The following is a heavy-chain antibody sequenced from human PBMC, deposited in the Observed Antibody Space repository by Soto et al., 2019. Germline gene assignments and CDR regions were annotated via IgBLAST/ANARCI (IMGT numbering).Heavy chain of an antibody. V-gene: IGHV1-69*01. Sequence: QVQLVQSGAEVKKPGSSVKVSCKASGATFSNYAVTWVRQAPGQGLEWVGGIIPVFATATYAQTFQGRVTITADESTNTAYLELSSLRSEDTAVYYCARREYQGPTSDYWGQGTLVTVSS. J-gene: IGHJ4*01. CDR2: IIPVFATA. D-gene: IGHD2-2*01. CDR3: ARREYQGPTSDY. CDR1: GATFSNYA.